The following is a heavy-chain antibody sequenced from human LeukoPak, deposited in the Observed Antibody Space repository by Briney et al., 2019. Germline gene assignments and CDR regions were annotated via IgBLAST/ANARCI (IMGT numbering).Heavy chain of an antibody. CDR2: IWYDGSNK. Sequence: GGSLRLSCAASGFTFSSYGMHWVRQAPGKGLEWVAVIWYDGSNKYYADSVKGRFTISRDNSKNTLYLQMNSLRAEDTAVYYCARDPTPLYSSSPPDVDYWGQGTLVTVSS. V-gene: IGHV3-33*01. D-gene: IGHD6-6*01. J-gene: IGHJ4*02. CDR3: ARDPTPLYSSSPPDVDY. CDR1: GFTFSSYG.